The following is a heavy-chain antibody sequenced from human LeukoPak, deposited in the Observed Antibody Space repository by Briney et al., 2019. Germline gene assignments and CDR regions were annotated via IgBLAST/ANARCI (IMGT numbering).Heavy chain of an antibody. CDR2: TYYRSKWYN. CDR1: GDSVSSNSAA. V-gene: IGHV6-1*01. CDR3: ARVPVRWLPYYYYYGMDV. Sequence: SQTLSLTCAISGDSVSSNSAAWNWIRQSPSRGLEWLGRTYYRSKWYNDYAVSVKSRITINPDTSKNQFSLKLSSVTAADTAVYYCARVPVRWLPYYYYYGMDVWGQGTTVTVSS. J-gene: IGHJ6*02. D-gene: IGHD6-19*01.